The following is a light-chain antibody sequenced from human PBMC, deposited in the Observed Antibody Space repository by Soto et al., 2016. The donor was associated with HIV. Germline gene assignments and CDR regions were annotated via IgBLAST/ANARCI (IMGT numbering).Light chain of an antibody. J-gene: IGLJ2*01. V-gene: IGLV3-1*01. Sequence: SYELTQPPSVSVSPGQTASITCSGDKLGDKYACWYQQKPGQSPVLVIYQDNKRPSGIPERFSGSNSGNTATLTIRGTQAMDEADYYCQAWDSSTVVFGGGTKADR. CDR1: KLGDKY. CDR2: QDN. CDR3: QAWDSSTVV.